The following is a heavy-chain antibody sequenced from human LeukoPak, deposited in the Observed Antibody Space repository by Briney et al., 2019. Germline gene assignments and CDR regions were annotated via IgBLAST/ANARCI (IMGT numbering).Heavy chain of an antibody. CDR2: ISYSGANS. D-gene: IGHD6-19*01. J-gene: IGHJ4*02. CDR3: ARGRLTSSWYYFDY. V-gene: IGHV3-23*01. CDR1: GFTFSGSA. Sequence: GGSLRLSCAASGFTFSGSAMSWVRQAPGEGLEWVSLISYSGANSYYTDSVRGRFTISRDNAKNTLYLQMNSLRAEDTAVYYCARGRLTSSWYYFDYWGQRTLVTVSS.